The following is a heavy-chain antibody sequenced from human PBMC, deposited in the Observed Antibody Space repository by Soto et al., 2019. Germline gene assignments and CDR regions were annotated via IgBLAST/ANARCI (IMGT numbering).Heavy chain of an antibody. CDR2: ISGSGGST. J-gene: IGHJ4*02. D-gene: IGHD6-19*01. CDR1: GFTFSSYA. Sequence: GGSLRLSCAASGFTFSSYAMSWVRQAPGKGLEWVSAISGSGGSTYYADSVKGRFTISRDNSKNTLYLQMNSLRAEDTAVYYCAKGYSSGWYEGNDYWGQGTLVTVSS. V-gene: IGHV3-23*01. CDR3: AKGYSSGWYEGNDY.